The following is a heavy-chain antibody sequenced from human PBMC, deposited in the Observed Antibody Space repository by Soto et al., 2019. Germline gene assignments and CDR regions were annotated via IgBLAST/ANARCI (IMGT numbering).Heavy chain of an antibody. V-gene: IGHV3-21*01. D-gene: IGHD5-12*01. CDR3: ARTGSGYGIRWFDP. J-gene: IGHJ5*02. CDR1: GFTFSSYS. Sequence: GGSLRLSCAASGFTFSSYSMNWVRQAPGKGLEWVSSISSSSSYIYYADSVKGRFTISRDNAKNSLYLQMNSLRAEDTAVYYCARTGSGYGIRWFDPWGQGTLVTVSS. CDR2: ISSSSSYI.